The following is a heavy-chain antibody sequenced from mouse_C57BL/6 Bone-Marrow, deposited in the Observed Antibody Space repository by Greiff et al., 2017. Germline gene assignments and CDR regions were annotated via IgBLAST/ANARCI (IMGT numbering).Heavy chain of an antibody. Sequence: QVQLQQPGAELVKPGASVKVSCKASGYTFTSYWMHWVKQRPGQGLEWIGRIHPSDSDPNYNQKFKGKATLTVDKSSGTAYMQLSSLTSEDSAVYYCVTTARDWFAYWGQGTLVTVSA. D-gene: IGHD1-2*01. V-gene: IGHV1-74*01. CDR1: GYTFTSYW. CDR3: VTTARDWFAY. CDR2: IHPSDSDP. J-gene: IGHJ3*01.